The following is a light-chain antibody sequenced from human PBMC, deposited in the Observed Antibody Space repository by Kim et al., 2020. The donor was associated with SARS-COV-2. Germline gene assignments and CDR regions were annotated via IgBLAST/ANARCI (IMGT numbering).Light chain of an antibody. J-gene: IGKJ3*01. V-gene: IGKV1-39*01. Sequence: DIKMTQSPSSLSASVGDRVTITCRTTQSISSHLNWYQQKPGRAPKLLISAASTLQGGVPSRFSGSGSETDFTLTISSLQPEDFATYFGQHSYVTPFTFGPGTKVDIK. CDR3: QHSYVTPFT. CDR1: QSISSH. CDR2: AAS.